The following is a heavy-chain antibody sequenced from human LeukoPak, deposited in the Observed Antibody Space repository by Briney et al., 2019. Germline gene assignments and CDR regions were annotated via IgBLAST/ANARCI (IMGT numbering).Heavy chain of an antibody. J-gene: IGHJ4*02. V-gene: IGHV3-21*01. CDR1: GFTFTSYS. CDR3: ARASAVAGTRHY. Sequence: GGSLRLSCAASGFTFTSYSMNWVRQAPGNGLEWVSSISMRSSYRYYAESRKGRFTISRDNATNSLYLQMNSLRAEDTAVYYCARASAVAGTRHYWGQGTLVTVSS. D-gene: IGHD6-19*01. CDR2: ISMRSSYR.